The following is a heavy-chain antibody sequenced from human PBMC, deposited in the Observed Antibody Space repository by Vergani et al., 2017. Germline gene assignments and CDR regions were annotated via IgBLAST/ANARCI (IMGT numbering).Heavy chain of an antibody. CDR3: ARDSRDGYKDYYYYMDV. D-gene: IGHD5-24*01. Sequence: QVQLVESGRGVVQPGRSLRLSCAASRFTFSSYTMHWVRQAPGKGLEWVAVISYDGSNKYYADSVKGRFTISRDNSKNTLYLQMNSLRAEDTAVYYCARDSRDGYKDYYYYMDVWGKGTTVTVSS. J-gene: IGHJ6*03. V-gene: IGHV3-30-3*01. CDR2: ISYDGSNK. CDR1: RFTFSSYT.